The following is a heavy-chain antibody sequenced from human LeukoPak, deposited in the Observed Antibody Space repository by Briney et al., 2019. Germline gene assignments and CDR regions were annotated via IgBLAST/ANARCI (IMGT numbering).Heavy chain of an antibody. CDR1: GDFITAYY. CDR3: ASNTGTVFDY. V-gene: IGHV4-59*01. J-gene: IGHJ4*02. Sequence: PSETLSLTCSVSGDFITAYYWSWIRQPPGQGLEWIGYVYYSGSTEYNPSLRSRVTISLEMSKHQFSLTLTSVTAADTAVYYCASNTGTVFDYWGQGALVTVSS. CDR2: VYYSGST. D-gene: IGHD7-27*01.